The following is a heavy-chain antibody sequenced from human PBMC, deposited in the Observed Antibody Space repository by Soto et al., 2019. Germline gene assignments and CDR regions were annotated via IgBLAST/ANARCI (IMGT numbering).Heavy chain of an antibody. CDR3: EKSPRARAYCGGDCYQFAY. J-gene: IGHJ4*02. CDR2: ISYDGSNK. V-gene: IGHV3-30*18. Sequence: GGSLRLSCAASGFTFSSYGMHWVRQAPGKGLEWVAVISYDGSNKYYADSVKGRFTISRDNSKNTLYLQMNSLRAEDTAVYYCEKSPRARAYCGGDCYQFAYWGQG. D-gene: IGHD2-21*02. CDR1: GFTFSSYG.